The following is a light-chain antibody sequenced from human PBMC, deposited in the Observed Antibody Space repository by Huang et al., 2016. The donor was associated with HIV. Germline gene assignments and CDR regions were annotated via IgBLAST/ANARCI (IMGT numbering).Light chain of an antibody. CDR2: GAS. CDR3: QQSYGTPWT. V-gene: IGKV1-39*01. Sequence: DTQMTQSPSSLSASVGDRVTITCRASQTISTYLNWYQQQPGKAPKLLIYGASSLQSGVPSRFIGSGSGTDFTLTIRSLQREDFATYFCQQSYGTPWTFGQGTKVEIK. CDR1: QTISTY. J-gene: IGKJ1*01.